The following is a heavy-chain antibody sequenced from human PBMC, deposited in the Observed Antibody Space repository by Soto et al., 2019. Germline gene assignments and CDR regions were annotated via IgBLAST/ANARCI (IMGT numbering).Heavy chain of an antibody. J-gene: IGHJ4*02. CDR3: VCFECGRTAVVTAMEANGY. CDR1: GFTFSNYW. CDR2: INSDENIT. Sequence: GGSLRLSCAASGFTFSNYWLHWVRQSPGKGLVWVLRINSDENITSYADSVKGRFTISRDNAKNTLYLQMSSLRVEDTALYYCVCFECGRTAVVTAMEANGYWGQGTLVTVSS. D-gene: IGHD2-21*02. V-gene: IGHV3-74*01.